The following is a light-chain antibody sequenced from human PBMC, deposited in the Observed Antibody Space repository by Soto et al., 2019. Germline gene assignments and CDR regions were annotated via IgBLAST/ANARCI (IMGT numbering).Light chain of an antibody. J-gene: IGLJ1*01. CDR2: GNS. Sequence: QLVLTQPPSVSGAPGQRVTISCTGSSSNIGAGYDVHWYQQLPGTAPKLLIYGNSNRPSGVPDRFSGSKSGTSASLAVTGLQAEDEADYYYQSYDSSLGGSYVFGTGTKLTVL. CDR1: SSNIGAGYD. CDR3: QSYDSSLGGSYV. V-gene: IGLV1-40*01.